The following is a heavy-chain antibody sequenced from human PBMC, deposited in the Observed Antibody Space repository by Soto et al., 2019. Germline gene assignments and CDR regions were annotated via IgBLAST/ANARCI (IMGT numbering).Heavy chain of an antibody. J-gene: IGHJ4*02. Sequence: GGSLGLSCAASGFPFSSYTMNWVRRAPGKGLEWVSTISDTPTGHTHYADSVKGRFTISRDDSTNTVYLQMDSLRAEDTALYYCTTRKTAHFDYWGRGTQVTVSS. V-gene: IGHV3-23*01. CDR3: TTRKTAHFDY. CDR1: GFPFSSYT. D-gene: IGHD2-21*02. CDR2: ISDTPTGHT.